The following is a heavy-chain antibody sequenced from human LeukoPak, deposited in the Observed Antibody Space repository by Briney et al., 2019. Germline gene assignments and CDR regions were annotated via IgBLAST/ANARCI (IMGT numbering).Heavy chain of an antibody. CDR2: ISNDIRNT. D-gene: IGHD3-22*01. CDR3: ARDSSGYPFDY. J-gene: IGHJ4*02. V-gene: IGHV3-30-3*01. CDR1: GFTFSSYP. Sequence: PGGSLRLSCAASGFTFSSYPMLWVRQAPGKGLEWVAVISNDIRNTYYADSVKGRFSISRDNPKNTLYLQMNSLRADDTALYYCARDSSGYPFDYWGQGTLVTVSS.